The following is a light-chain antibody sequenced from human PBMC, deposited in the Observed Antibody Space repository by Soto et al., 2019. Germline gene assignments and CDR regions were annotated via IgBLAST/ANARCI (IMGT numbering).Light chain of an antibody. Sequence: EIVSRQSPAALSLCPGERATLTCRASQSVSSFLAWYQQKTGQAPRLLIYGASIRATSIPDRFSGSGSGTDFTLTISRLQTEDFAVYYCQQYGSTPTTVGPGTRLEIK. V-gene: IGKV3-20*01. CDR3: QQYGSTPTT. CDR2: GAS. J-gene: IGKJ5*01. CDR1: QSVSSF.